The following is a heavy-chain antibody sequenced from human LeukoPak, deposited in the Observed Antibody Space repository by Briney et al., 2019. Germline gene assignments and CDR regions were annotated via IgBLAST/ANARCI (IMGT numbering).Heavy chain of an antibody. Sequence: PSETLSLTCTVSGGSISSYYWSWIRQPPGKGLEWIGYIYYSGSTNYNPSLKSRVTISVDTSKNQFSLKLSSVTAADTAVYYCARFTKYYDSSEFDYWGQGTLVTVSS. V-gene: IGHV4-59*01. CDR2: IYYSGST. CDR3: ARFTKYYDSSEFDY. D-gene: IGHD3-22*01. J-gene: IGHJ4*02. CDR1: GGSISSYY.